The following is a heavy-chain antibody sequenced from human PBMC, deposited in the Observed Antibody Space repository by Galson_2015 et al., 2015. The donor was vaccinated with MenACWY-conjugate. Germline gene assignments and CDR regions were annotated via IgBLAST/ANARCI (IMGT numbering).Heavy chain of an antibody. Sequence: SLRLSCAASGLTLSDFAMHWVRQAPGKGLEWVSFIRYDGSYEQYADSVKGRFTILRDNSKDMLYLLMNRLRVEDTAVYYCATHYGPRNVDYWGQGTLVTVSS. CDR2: IRYDGSYE. CDR3: ATHYGPRNVDY. J-gene: IGHJ4*02. CDR1: GLTLSDFA. D-gene: IGHD3-10*01. V-gene: IGHV3-30*02.